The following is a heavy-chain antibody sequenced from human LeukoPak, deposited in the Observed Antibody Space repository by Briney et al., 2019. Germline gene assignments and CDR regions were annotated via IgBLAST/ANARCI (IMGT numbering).Heavy chain of an antibody. D-gene: IGHD3-16*02. V-gene: IGHV4-4*07. CDR2: IYTSGST. CDR1: GGSISSYY. J-gene: IGHJ5*02. CDR3: ARDENGYVWGSFRA. Sequence: SETLSLTCTVSGGSISSYYWSWIRQPAGKGLEWIGRIYTSGSTNYNPSLKSRVTMSLDTSKNQFSLKLSSVTAADTAVYYCARDENGYVWGSFRAWGQGTLVTVSS.